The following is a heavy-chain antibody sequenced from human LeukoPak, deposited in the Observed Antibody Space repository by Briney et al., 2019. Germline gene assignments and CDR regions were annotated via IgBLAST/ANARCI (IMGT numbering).Heavy chain of an antibody. CDR1: GYNFNTYG. Sequence: ASVKVSCKASGYNFNTYGISWVRQAPGQGLEWMGWISGYNGNTKYAQKLQGRVSMTTDTSTDTAYMELRSLRSDDTAVYYCARDEYYYDSSGPYYFDFWGQGTLVTVSS. V-gene: IGHV1-18*01. CDR2: ISGYNGNT. D-gene: IGHD3-22*01. CDR3: ARDEYYYDSSGPYYFDF. J-gene: IGHJ4*02.